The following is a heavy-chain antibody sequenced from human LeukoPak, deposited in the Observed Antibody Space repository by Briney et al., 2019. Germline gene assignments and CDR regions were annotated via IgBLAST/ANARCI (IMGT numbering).Heavy chain of an antibody. J-gene: IGHJ4*02. CDR3: LNSLTGDFDY. Sequence: PGGSLRLSCTASGFTFGDYAMSWVRQAPGKGLEWVGFIRSKAYGGTTEYAASVKGRFTISRDDSKSIAYLQMNSLKTEDTAVYYCLNSLTGDFDYWGQGTLATVSS. D-gene: IGHD7-27*01. CDR1: GFTFGDYA. V-gene: IGHV3-49*04. CDR2: IRSKAYGGTT.